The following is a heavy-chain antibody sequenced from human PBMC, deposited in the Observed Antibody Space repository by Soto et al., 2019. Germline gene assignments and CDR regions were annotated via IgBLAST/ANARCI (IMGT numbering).Heavy chain of an antibody. CDR3: ARDPSGWGMDV. CDR2: IYYSGST. CDR1: GGSISSGGYY. J-gene: IGHJ6*02. D-gene: IGHD6-19*01. Sequence: PSETLSLTCTVSGGSISSGGYYWSWIRQHPGKGLEWIGYIYYSGSTYYNPSLKSRVTISVDTSKNQFSLKLSSVTAADTAVYYCARDPSGWGMDVWGQGTTVTVSS. V-gene: IGHV4-31*03.